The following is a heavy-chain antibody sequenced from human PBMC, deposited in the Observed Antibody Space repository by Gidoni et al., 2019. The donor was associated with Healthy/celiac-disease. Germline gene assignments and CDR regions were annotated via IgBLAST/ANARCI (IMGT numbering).Heavy chain of an antibody. J-gene: IGHJ2*01. CDR1: GFTFDDYT. CDR3: AKDAQVVTHWYFDL. D-gene: IGHD2-15*01. Sequence: EVQLVESGGVVVQPGGSLSLSGAASGFTFDDYTMHWVRQAPGKGLEWVSLISWDGGSTYYADSVKGRFTISRDNSKNSLYLQMISLRTEDTALYYCAKDAQVVTHWYFDLWGRGTLVTVSS. CDR2: ISWDGGST. V-gene: IGHV3-43*01.